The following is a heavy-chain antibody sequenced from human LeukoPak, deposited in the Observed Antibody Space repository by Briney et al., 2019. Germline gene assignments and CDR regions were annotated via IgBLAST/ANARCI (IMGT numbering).Heavy chain of an antibody. CDR3: ARVPPGSGYADY. Sequence: GGSLRLSCAASGFTFNNYAMSWVRQAPGKGMEWVSTISVSGGIIYCADSVKGRFTVSRDNSKSTLFLQMSTLRAGDTAVYYCARVPPGSGYADYWGQGTLVTVSS. CDR2: ISVSGGII. D-gene: IGHD3-22*01. J-gene: IGHJ4*02. CDR1: GFTFNNYA. V-gene: IGHV3-23*01.